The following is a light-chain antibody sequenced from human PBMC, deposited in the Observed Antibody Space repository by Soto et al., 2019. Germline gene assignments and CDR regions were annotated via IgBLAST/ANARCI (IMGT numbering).Light chain of an antibody. Sequence: SALTHPPSSSGSPGQSVTIACTGTSSDVGAYDYVSWHQQHPGKAPKVIIYGVNKRPSGVPDRFSGSKSGNTASLTVSGLQAEDEADYYCSSYAGTNNYVFGIGTKVTVL. V-gene: IGLV2-8*01. CDR2: GVN. CDR1: SSDVGAYDY. CDR3: SSYAGTNNYV. J-gene: IGLJ1*01.